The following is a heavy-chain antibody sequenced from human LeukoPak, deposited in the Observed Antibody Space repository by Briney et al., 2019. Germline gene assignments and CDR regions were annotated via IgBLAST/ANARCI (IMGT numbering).Heavy chain of an antibody. CDR1: GGTFSSYA. J-gene: IGHJ4*02. CDR2: IIPIFGTA. V-gene: IGHV1-69*05. CDR3: ARGRVDSSSWSDY. Sequence: ASVKVSCKASGGTFSSYAISWVRQAPGQGLEWMGGIIPIFGTANYAQKFQGRVTMTRDTSTSTVYMELSSLRSEDTAVYYCARGRVDSSSWSDYWGQGTLVTVSS. D-gene: IGHD6-13*01.